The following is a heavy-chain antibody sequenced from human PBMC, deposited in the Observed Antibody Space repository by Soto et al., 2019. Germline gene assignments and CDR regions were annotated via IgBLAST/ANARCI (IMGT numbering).Heavy chain of an antibody. D-gene: IGHD3-22*01. CDR2: ISAYNGNT. CDR3: ARDLPHPYYYDSSGYYHDAFDI. V-gene: IGHV1-18*04. CDR1: GYTFTSYG. J-gene: IGHJ3*02. Sequence: ASVKFSCKASGYTFTSYGISWVRQAPGQGLEWMGWISAYNGNTNYAQKLQGRVTMTTDTSTSTAYMELRSLRSDDTAVYYCARDLPHPYYYDSSGYYHDAFDIWGQGTMVTVSS.